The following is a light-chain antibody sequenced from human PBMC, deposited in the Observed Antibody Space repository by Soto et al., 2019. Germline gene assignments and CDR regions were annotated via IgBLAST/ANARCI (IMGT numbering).Light chain of an antibody. J-gene: IGLJ3*02. CDR1: SFNIGAGYD. V-gene: IGLV1-40*01. CDR3: QSYDTSLSGYWV. CDR2: RNN. Sequence: QSVLTQPPSVSRAPGQRVTISCTGSSFNIGAGYDVHWYQQLPGTAPKLLIYRNNNRPSGVPDRFSGSKSGTSASLAITGLQTEDEADYYCQSYDTSLSGYWVFGGGTKLTVL.